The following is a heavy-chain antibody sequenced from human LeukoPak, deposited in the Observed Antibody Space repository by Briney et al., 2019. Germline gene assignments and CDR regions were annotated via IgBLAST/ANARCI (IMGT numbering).Heavy chain of an antibody. CDR1: GGSISSYY. J-gene: IGHJ3*02. D-gene: IGHD7-27*01. Sequence: SETLSLTCTVSGGSISSYYWSWIRQPPGKGLEWIGYIYYSGSTNYNPPLKSRVTISVDTSKNQFSLKLSSVTAADTAVYYCATSTGDRAAFDIWGQGTMVTVSS. CDR2: IYYSGST. V-gene: IGHV4-59*01. CDR3: ATSTGDRAAFDI.